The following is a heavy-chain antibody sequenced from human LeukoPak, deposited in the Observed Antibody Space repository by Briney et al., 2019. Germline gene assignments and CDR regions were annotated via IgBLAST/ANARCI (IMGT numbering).Heavy chain of an antibody. CDR3: ARDRSRSVATIPTADY. D-gene: IGHD5-12*01. J-gene: IGHJ4*02. CDR1: GFTFSSYA. Sequence: PGRSLRLSCAASGFTFSSYAMHWVRQAPGKGLEWVAVISYDGSNKYYADSVKGRFTISRDNSKNTLYLQMNSPRAEDTAVYYCARDRSRSVATIPTADYWGQGTLVTVSS. CDR2: ISYDGSNK. V-gene: IGHV3-30*04.